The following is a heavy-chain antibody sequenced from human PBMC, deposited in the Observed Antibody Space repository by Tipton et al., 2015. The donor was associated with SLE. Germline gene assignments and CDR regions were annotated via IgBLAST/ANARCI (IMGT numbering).Heavy chain of an antibody. V-gene: IGHV1-18*01. J-gene: IGHJ3*02. CDR2: ISAYNGDT. CDR3: AKVRVGTGPDAFDI. Sequence: QVQLVQSGAEVKRPGASVRVSCKASGDTVSTYTVSWVRQTPGQGLEWMGWISAYNGDTIYARNVQGRLSLTTDSSTSTAYMELKSLRLDDTAVYYCAKVRVGTGPDAFDIWGQGTMVIVSS. D-gene: IGHD7-27*01. CDR1: GDTVSTYT.